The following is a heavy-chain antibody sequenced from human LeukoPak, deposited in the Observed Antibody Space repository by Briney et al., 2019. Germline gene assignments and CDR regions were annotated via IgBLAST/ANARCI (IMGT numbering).Heavy chain of an antibody. Sequence: GGSRRLSCAASGFTFSSYGMHWVRQAPGKGLEWVAFIRYNGGDKYYADSVKGRFTISRDNSKNTLYLQMNSLRPEDTGLYYCAKDLRNYYDDWGQGTLVTVSS. CDR1: GFTFSSYG. CDR3: AKDLRNYYDD. J-gene: IGHJ4*02. V-gene: IGHV3-30*02. CDR2: IRYNGGDK. D-gene: IGHD3-16*01.